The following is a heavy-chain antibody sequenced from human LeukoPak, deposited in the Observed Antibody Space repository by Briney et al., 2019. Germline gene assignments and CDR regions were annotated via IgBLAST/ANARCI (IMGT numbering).Heavy chain of an antibody. CDR1: GFTFSSYW. D-gene: IGHD3-10*01. J-gene: IGHJ3*02. CDR3: AKDRKGQYYYGSGTPLGI. Sequence: GGSLRLSCAASGFTFSSYWMSWVRQAPGKGLEWVANIKKDGSEKYYVDSVKGRFTISRDNSKNTLYLQMNSLRAEDTAAYYCAKDRKGQYYYGSGTPLGIWGQGTMVTVSS. V-gene: IGHV3-7*01. CDR2: IKKDGSEK.